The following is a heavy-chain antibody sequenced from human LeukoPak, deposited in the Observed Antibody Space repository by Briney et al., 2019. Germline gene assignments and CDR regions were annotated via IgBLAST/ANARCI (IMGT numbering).Heavy chain of an antibody. CDR2: IYHSGST. J-gene: IGHJ6*03. CDR1: GYSISSGYY. V-gene: IGHV4-38-2*02. CDR3: ARVPDYYYYYYMDV. Sequence: PSETLSLTCTVSGYSISSGYYWGWIRQPPGKGLEWIGSIYHSGSTYYNPSLKSRVTISVDTSKNQFSLKLSSVTAADTAVYYCARVPDYYYYYYMDVWGKGTTVTISS.